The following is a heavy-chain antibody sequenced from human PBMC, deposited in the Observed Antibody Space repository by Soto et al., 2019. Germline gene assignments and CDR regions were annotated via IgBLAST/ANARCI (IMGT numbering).Heavy chain of an antibody. CDR3: ARNSRGSYHDY. V-gene: IGHV4-39*01. CDR1: GGYISSYD. D-gene: IGHD1-26*01. J-gene: IGHJ4*02. CDR2: IFYSGST. Sequence: TMCHTWTVSGGYISSYDWVWIRQHPGKGLEWIGSIFYSGSTYYNPSLKSRVTISVDTSKNQFSLKLSSVTAADTAVYYCARNSRGSYHDYWGQGTLVTVSS.